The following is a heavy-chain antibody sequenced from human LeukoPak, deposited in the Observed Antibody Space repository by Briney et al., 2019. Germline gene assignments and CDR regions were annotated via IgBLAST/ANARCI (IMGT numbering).Heavy chain of an antibody. J-gene: IGHJ4*02. CDR2: IYHSGST. D-gene: IGHD1-14*01. Sequence: KTSETLSLTCAVSGGSISGSNWWSWVRQPPGKGLEWIGSIYHSGSTYYNPSLKSRVTISVDTSKNQFSLKLSSVTAADTAVYYCASRPGITDYWGQGTLVTVSS. CDR3: ASRPGITDY. CDR1: GGSISGSNW. V-gene: IGHV4-4*02.